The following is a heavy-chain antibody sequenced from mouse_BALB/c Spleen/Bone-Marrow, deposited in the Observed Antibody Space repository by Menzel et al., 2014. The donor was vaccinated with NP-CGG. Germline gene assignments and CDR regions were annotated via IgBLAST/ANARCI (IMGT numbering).Heavy chain of an antibody. CDR1: GFNIKDTF. CDR3: TRGEDY. J-gene: IGHJ2*01. Sequence: EVQLQQSGAELVKPGASVKLSCTGSGFNIKDTFMHWVKQGPEQGLEWIGRIDPANGNTKYDPKFQGKATITADTSSNTAYLHLTSLTSEDTAVYYCTRGEDYWGQGTTLAVSS. V-gene: IGHV14-3*02. CDR2: IDPANGNT.